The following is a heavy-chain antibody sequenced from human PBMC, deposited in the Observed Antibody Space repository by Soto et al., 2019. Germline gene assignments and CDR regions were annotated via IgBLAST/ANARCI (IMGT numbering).Heavy chain of an antibody. D-gene: IGHD3-3*01. V-gene: IGHV3-23*01. CDR1: GFTFSSYA. Sequence: GGSLRLSCAASGFTFSSYAMSWVRQAPGKGLEWVSAISGSGGSTYYADSVKGRFTISRDNSKNTLYLQMNSLRAEDTAVYYCAKDGQVYYDFWSGSEYPFDYWGQGTLVTVSS. CDR3: AKDGQVYYDFWSGSEYPFDY. CDR2: ISGSGGST. J-gene: IGHJ4*02.